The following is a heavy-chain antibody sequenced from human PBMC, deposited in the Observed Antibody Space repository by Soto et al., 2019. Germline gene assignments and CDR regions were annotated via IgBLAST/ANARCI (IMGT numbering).Heavy chain of an antibody. Sequence: QVQLQESGPGLVKPSQTLSLTCTVSGGSISNGKYYWSWTSQHTGKGLEWIGNNYYIGTISYNPSLMSRVSRSIVSSKLQFSPKLRSVLVSGSGTYYRAKIETIRSGFDPSGQGTLVIGSS. CDR3: AKIETIRSGFDP. V-gene: IGHV4-31*03. CDR1: GGSISNGKYY. CDR2: NYYIGTI. J-gene: IGHJ5*02.